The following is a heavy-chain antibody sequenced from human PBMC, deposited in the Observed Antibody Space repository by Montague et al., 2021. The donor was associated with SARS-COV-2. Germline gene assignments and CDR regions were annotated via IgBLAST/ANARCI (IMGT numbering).Heavy chain of an antibody. D-gene: IGHD6-19*01. Sequence: SETLSLTCTVSGGSITNNIDYWAWIRQPPGKGLEWIGSISYTGNTYYNPSLKSRVTISVVTSKNHFTLKLNSVTAAETAVYYCARLKRYFDSSGSSSAFDFWGQGTKVTVSS. V-gene: IGHV4-39*02. J-gene: IGHJ3*01. CDR3: ARLKRYFDSSGSSSAFDF. CDR1: GGSITNNIDY. CDR2: ISYTGNT.